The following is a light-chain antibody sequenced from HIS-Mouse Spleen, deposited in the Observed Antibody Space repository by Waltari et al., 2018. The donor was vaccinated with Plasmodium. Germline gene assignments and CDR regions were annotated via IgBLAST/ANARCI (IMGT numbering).Light chain of an antibody. CDR1: QSISSW. V-gene: IGKV1-5*03. Sequence: DIQMTPSPSTLSASVGDRLTITCRASQSISSWLAWYQQKPGKAPKLLIYKASSLESGVPSRFSGSGSGTEFTLTISSLQPDDFATYYCQQYNSYWTFGQGTKVEIK. CDR3: QQYNSYWT. J-gene: IGKJ1*01. CDR2: KAS.